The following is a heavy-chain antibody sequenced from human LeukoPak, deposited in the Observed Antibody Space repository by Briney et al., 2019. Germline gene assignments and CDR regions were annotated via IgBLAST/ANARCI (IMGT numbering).Heavy chain of an antibody. CDR1: GYTFTSYG. D-gene: IGHD6-13*01. CDR3: AVTYSSSGRRQLDY. V-gene: IGHV1-18*01. CDR2: ISAYNGNT. Sequence: ASVKVSCKASGYTFTSYGISWVRQAPGQGLEWMGWISAYNGNTNYAQKLQGRVTMTTDTSTSTAYMELRSLRSDDTAVYYWAVTYSSSGRRQLDYWGQGTLVTVSS. J-gene: IGHJ4*02.